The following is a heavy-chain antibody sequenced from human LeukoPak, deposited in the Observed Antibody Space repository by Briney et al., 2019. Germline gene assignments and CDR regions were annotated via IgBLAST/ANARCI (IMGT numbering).Heavy chain of an antibody. D-gene: IGHD6-13*01. CDR3: ARFRGIAAAGTLGIFWWFDP. CDR2: IYYSGST. Sequence: SETLSLTCSVSGGSISSSAYYWSWIRQPPGKGLEWIGYIYYSGSTNYNPSLKSRVTISVDTSKNQFSLKLSSVTAADTAVYYCARFRGIAAAGTLGIFWWFDPWGQGTLVTVSS. CDR1: GGSISSSAYY. J-gene: IGHJ5*02. V-gene: IGHV4-61*08.